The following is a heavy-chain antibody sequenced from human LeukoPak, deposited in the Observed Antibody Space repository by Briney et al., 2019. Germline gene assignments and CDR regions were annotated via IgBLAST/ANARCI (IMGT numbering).Heavy chain of an antibody. CDR2: VSAGGGIT. J-gene: IGHJ3*02. D-gene: IGHD2-21*02. CDR3: AKSFHSDHETFNM. V-gene: IGHV3-23*01. Sequence: PGGSLRLSCAASGFAFNTYSMNWVRQTPGKGLEWVSTVSAGGGITYYADSVKGRFIISRDNSKNTVYLQMSSLRAEDTALYFCAKSFHSDHETFNMWGQGTMVIVSS. CDR1: GFAFNTYS.